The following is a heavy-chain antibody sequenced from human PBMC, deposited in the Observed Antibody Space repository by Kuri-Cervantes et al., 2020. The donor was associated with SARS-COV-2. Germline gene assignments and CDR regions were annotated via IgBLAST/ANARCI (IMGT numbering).Heavy chain of an antibody. V-gene: IGHV1-8*02. J-gene: IGHJ5*02. CDR1: GYSFTSYD. Sequence: ASVKVSCKASGYSFTSYDINWVRQATGQGLEWMGWMNPNSGNTDYAQKFQGRVTMTRNTSISTAYMELSSLRSEDTAVYYCARGIQLWLSTSSRFDPWGQGTLVTVSS. CDR3: ARGIQLWLSTSSRFDP. D-gene: IGHD5-18*01. CDR2: MNPNSGNT.